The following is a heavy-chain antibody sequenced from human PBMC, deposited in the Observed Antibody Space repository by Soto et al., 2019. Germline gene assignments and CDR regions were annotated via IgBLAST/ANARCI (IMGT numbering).Heavy chain of an antibody. Sequence: PGGSLRLACAASGFAFGSYAMSWVRQAPGKGLEWVSAISGSGGSTYYADSVKGRFTISRDNSKNTLYLQMNSLRAEDTAVYYCSKGPQHAILTPHPAFASWGQGT. CDR2: ISGSGGST. D-gene: IGHD3-9*01. CDR1: GFAFGSYA. V-gene: IGHV3-23*01. CDR3: SKGPQHAILTPHPAFAS. J-gene: IGHJ5*02.